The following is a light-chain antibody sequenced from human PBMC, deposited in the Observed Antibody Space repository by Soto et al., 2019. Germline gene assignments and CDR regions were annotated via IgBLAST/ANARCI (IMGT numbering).Light chain of an antibody. Sequence: EIVLTQSPGTLSLSPGERATLSCRASQSVTGTSLAWYPQIPGRAPRLLIYGTSIRATGIPDRFSGSESGTDSTLTISRLEPEDFAVYYCQQYGSSPLTFGGGTKIEIK. CDR2: GTS. J-gene: IGKJ4*01. CDR3: QQYGSSPLT. CDR1: QSVTGTS. V-gene: IGKV3-20*01.